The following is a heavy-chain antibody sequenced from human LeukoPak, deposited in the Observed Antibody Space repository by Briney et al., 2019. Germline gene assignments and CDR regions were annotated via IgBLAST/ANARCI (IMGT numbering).Heavy chain of an antibody. D-gene: IGHD6-19*01. CDR1: GGSFSGYY. V-gene: IGHV4-34*01. J-gene: IGHJ6*03. Sequence: SETLSLTCAVYGGSFSGYYWSWIRQPPGKGLEWIGEINHSGSTNYNPSLKSRVTISVDTSKNQFSLKLSSVTAADTAVYYCARRGRGKQWLLPHPYYYYYMDVWGKGTTVTISS. CDR3: ARRGRGKQWLLPHPYYYYYMDV. CDR2: INHSGST.